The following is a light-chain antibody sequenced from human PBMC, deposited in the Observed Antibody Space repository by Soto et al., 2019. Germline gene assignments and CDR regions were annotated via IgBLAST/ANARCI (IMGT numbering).Light chain of an antibody. V-gene: IGKV1-39*01. CDR3: QQSYSTPPT. Sequence: DIQMTQSPSSLSASVGDRVTITCRASQSISSYLNWYQQKPGKAPKLLIYAASSFQSGVPSRFSGSGSGTGFTLTISSLQPEDFATYYCQQSYSTPPTFGQGTKVDI. J-gene: IGKJ1*01. CDR2: AAS. CDR1: QSISSY.